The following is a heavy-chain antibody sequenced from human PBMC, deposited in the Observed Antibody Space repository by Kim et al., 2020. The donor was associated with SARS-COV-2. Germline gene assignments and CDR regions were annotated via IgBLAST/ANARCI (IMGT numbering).Heavy chain of an antibody. CDR3: ARTYYDFWSGLRRMGHYYYYMDV. Sequence: SETLSLTCTVSGGSISSYYWSWIRQPPGKGLEWIGYIYYSGSTNYNPSLKSRVTISVDTSKNQFSLKLSSVTAADTAVYYCARTYYDFWSGLRRMGHYYYYMDVWGKGTTVTVSS. CDR2: IYYSGST. J-gene: IGHJ6*03. D-gene: IGHD3-3*01. CDR1: GGSISSYY. V-gene: IGHV4-59*08.